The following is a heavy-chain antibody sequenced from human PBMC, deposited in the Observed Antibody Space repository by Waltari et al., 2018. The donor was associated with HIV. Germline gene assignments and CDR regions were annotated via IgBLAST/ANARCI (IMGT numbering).Heavy chain of an antibody. D-gene: IGHD5-18*01. CDR1: GFSFSSYS. V-gene: IGHV3-48*04. CDR2: ISNSGNTI. Sequence: EVQLVESGGDLVQPGGSLRLSCAASGFSFSSYSMNWVRQAPGKGVGWISYISNSGNTIDYADSVKGRFTISRDNAKNSLSLQMHSLRAEDTAVYYCARARGYSYGYEDYWGQGALVTVSS. CDR3: ARARGYSYGYEDY. J-gene: IGHJ4*02.